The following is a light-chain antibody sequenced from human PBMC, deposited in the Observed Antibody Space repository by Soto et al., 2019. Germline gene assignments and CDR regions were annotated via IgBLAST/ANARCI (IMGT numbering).Light chain of an antibody. Sequence: QPVLTQSPSASASLGASVKFTCTLNSGHSSYAIAWHRQRPEKGPRFLMKVNSDGSHNKGDGIADRFSGSSSGAERYLSISSLQSEDEADYYCQTWDTGIQVFGGGTKLTVL. CDR3: QTWDTGIQV. CDR1: SGHSSYA. J-gene: IGLJ3*02. CDR2: VNSDGSH. V-gene: IGLV4-69*01.